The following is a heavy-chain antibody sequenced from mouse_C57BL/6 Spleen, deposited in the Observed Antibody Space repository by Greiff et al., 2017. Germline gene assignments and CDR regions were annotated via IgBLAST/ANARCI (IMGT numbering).Heavy chain of an antibody. V-gene: IGHV1-4*01. CDR1: GYTFTSYT. CDR2: INPSSGYT. CDR3: GPPLSGRDFEV. D-gene: IGHD1-3*01. J-gene: IGHJ1*03. Sequence: QVQLQQSGAELARPGASVKMSCKASGYTFTSYTMHWVKQRPGQGLEWIGYINPSSGYTKYNQKFKDKATLTADKSSSTAYMQLSSLTSEDAAVYYCGPPLSGRDFEVWGTGTTVTVSS.